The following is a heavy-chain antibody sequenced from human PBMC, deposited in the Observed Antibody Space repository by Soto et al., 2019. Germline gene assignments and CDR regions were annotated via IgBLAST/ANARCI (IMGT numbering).Heavy chain of an antibody. CDR1: GGSISSYY. CDR2: IYYSGST. CDR3: ARGYGSGSYYKY. D-gene: IGHD3-10*01. V-gene: IGHV4-59*01. J-gene: IGHJ4*02. Sequence: SETLSLTCTVSGGSISSYYWSWIRQPPGKGLEWIGYIYYSGSTNYNPSLKSRVTISVDTSKNQFSLKLSSVTAADTAVYYCARGYGSGSYYKYWGQGTLVTVSS.